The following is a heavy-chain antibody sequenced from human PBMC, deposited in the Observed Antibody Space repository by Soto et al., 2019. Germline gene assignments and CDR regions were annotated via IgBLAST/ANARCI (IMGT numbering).Heavy chain of an antibody. J-gene: IGHJ6*02. CDR3: AKDRKDCRRCRLPQYFFFGMDV. CDR1: GFTFDDYT. CDR2: ISWDGGST. D-gene: IGHD2-15*01. Sequence: PGGSLRLSCAASGFTFDDYTMHWVRQAPGKGLEWVSLISWDGGSTYYADSVKGRFTISRDNSKNSLYLQMNSLRTEDTALYYCAKDRKDCRRCRLPQYFFFGMDVWGQGTTVTVSS. V-gene: IGHV3-43*01.